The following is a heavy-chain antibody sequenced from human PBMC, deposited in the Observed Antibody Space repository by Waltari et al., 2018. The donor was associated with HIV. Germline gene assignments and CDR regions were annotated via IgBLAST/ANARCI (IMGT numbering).Heavy chain of an antibody. J-gene: IGHJ4*02. V-gene: IGHV3-30*01. CDR3: ARDVGKVGPTPLLDY. CDR1: GFRFTGYS. Sequence: QVQRVESGGGVVQPGRSLRLSCAASGFRFTGYSVTWFRRAPGKGVEWVAFFSYDGSDKYYADSVKGRFTISRDNSKNTVYLQMDSLRTEDTAVYYCARDVGKVGPTPLLDYWGQGTLVTVSS. CDR2: FSYDGSDK. D-gene: IGHD1-26*01.